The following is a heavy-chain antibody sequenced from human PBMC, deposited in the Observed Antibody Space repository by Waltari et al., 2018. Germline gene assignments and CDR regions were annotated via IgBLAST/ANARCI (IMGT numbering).Heavy chain of an antibody. Sequence: EVQLVESGGGLIQPGGSLRLSCAASGFTVSSNYMIWVRQAPGKGLEWVAVIYSGGSTYYADSGKGLVTISRDNSKNTLYLQMNSLRAEDTAVYYCARVLAMAVAGHYYYYYGMDVWGQGTTVTVSS. J-gene: IGHJ6*02. V-gene: IGHV3-53*01. CDR3: ARVLAMAVAGHYYYYYGMDV. CDR2: IYSGGST. D-gene: IGHD6-19*01. CDR1: GFTVSSNY.